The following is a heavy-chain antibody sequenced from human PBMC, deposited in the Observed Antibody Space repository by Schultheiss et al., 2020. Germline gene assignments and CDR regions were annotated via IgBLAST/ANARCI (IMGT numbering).Heavy chain of an antibody. CDR3: ARSALWFGELFHWYFDL. D-gene: IGHD3-10*01. J-gene: IGHJ2*01. V-gene: IGHV4-31*03. Sequence: SVTLSLTCTVSGGSISSGGYYWSWIRQHPGKGLEWIGYIYYSGSTYYNPSLKSRVTISVDTSKNQFSLKLSSVTAADTAVYYCARSALWFGELFHWYFDLWGRGTLVTVS. CDR2: IYYSGST. CDR1: GGSISSGGYY.